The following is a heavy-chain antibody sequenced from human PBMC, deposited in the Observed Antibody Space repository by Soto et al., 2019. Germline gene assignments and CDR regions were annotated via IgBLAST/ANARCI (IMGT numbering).Heavy chain of an antibody. CDR1: GFTFSSYS. D-gene: IGHD5-12*01. J-gene: IGHJ4*01. Sequence: GGSLRLSCAASGFTFSSYSMNWVRQAPGKGLEWVSYISSSSSTIYYADSVKGRFTISRGNAKNSLYLQMNSLRDEDTAVYYCAKDRYDLSWYEVALDYWGHGTPVTVS. V-gene: IGHV3-48*02. CDR3: AKDRYDLSWYEVALDY. CDR2: ISSSSSTI.